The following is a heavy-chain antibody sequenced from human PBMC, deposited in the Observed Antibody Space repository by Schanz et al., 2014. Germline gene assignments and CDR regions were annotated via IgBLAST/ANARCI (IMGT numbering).Heavy chain of an antibody. J-gene: IGHJ4*02. D-gene: IGHD6-19*01. Sequence: EVQLLESGGGFVQPGGSLRLSCVASGVTFSSYAMSWVRQASGKGLEWVSLIDYAGSTNYADSVKGRMTVSRDTSKNALFLQMNNLRAEDTAVYYCASPPISVAGRLADYWGQGILDAVSS. V-gene: IGHV3-66*01. CDR2: IDYAGST. CDR3: ASPPISVAGRLADY. CDR1: GVTFSSYA.